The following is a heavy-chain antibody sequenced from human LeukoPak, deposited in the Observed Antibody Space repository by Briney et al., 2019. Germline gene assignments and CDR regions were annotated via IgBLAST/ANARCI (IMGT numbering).Heavy chain of an antibody. CDR2: ISSNGDST. D-gene: IGHD2-8*01. Sequence: GGSLRLSCAASGFTFSNYAMHWVRQAPGKGLEYVSAISSNGDSTYYANSVKGRFTISRDNSKNTLYLQMGSLRAEDMAVYYCARGDIVIRGRRYGFDYWGQGTLVTVSS. CDR3: ARGDIVIRGRRYGFDY. CDR1: GFTFSNYA. J-gene: IGHJ4*02. V-gene: IGHV3-64*01.